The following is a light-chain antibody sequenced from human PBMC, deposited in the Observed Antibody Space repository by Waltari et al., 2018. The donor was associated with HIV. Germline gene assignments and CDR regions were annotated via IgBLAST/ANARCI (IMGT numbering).Light chain of an antibody. Sequence: EIVLTQSPATLTLSPGERATISCRASQSVSSYLAWYQQKPGQAPRLLIYDASNRATGIPSRFSGSGSGTEFTLTISSLQPDDFATYYCQQYNSYSYTFGQGTKLEIK. CDR1: QSVSSY. J-gene: IGKJ2*01. V-gene: IGKV3-11*01. CDR3: QQYNSYSYT. CDR2: DAS.